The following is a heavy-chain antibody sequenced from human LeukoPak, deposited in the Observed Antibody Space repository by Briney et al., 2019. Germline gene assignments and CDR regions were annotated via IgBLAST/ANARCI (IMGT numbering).Heavy chain of an antibody. D-gene: IGHD4-17*01. CDR2: IYYSGST. V-gene: IGHV4-39*07. CDR3: ANKIYGDARTFDY. CDR1: GGSISSSSYY. Sequence: SETLSLTCTVSGGSISSSSYYWGWIRQPPGKGVEWIGSIYYSGSTYYNPSLKSRVTISVDTSKNQFSLKLSSVTAADTAVYYCANKIYGDARTFDYWGQGTLVTVSS. J-gene: IGHJ4*02.